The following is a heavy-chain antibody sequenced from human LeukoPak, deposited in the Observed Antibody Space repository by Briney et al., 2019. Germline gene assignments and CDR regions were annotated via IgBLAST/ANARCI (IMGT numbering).Heavy chain of an antibody. V-gene: IGHV3-48*01. J-gene: IGHJ3*02. Sequence: GGSLRLSCAASGFTLSTYSMDWVRQAPGRGLEWISCISSSSSGTRTTYYADSVRGRFSISRDNAKNSLYLQMSSLRAEDTAVYYCVRDQGTVPSDDAFDIWGQGTMVTVSS. D-gene: IGHD4-17*01. CDR3: VRDQGTVPSDDAFDI. CDR1: GFTLSTYS. CDR2: ISSSSSGTRTT.